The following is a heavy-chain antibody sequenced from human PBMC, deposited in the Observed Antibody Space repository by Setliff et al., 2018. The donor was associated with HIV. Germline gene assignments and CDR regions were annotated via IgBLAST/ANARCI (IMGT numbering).Heavy chain of an antibody. D-gene: IGHD4-17*01. CDR2: INPGNGNT. CDR3: ASGRGNDYGDYSYYYYMDV. V-gene: IGHV1-3*01. CDR1: GYTFATYA. J-gene: IGHJ6*03. Sequence: ASVKVSCKASGYTFATYAVLWVRQAPGQRLESMGWINPGNGNTKYSQKFQGRVTISMDASATTLYMELSSLRSEDTAVYYCASGRGNDYGDYSYYYYMDVWGKGTTVTVSS.